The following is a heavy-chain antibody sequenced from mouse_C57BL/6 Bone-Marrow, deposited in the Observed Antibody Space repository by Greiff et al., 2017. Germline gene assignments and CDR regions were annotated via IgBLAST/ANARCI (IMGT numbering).Heavy chain of an antibody. Sequence: QVQLQQSGAELVRPGTSVKVSCKASGYAFTNYLIEWVKQRPGQGLEWIGVINPGSGGTNYNEKFKGKATLTADKSSSTAYMHLSSLTSEDSAVYFCARSYYGWFAYWGQGTLVTVSA. CDR1: GYAFTNYL. D-gene: IGHD1-1*01. J-gene: IGHJ3*01. CDR3: ARSYYGWFAY. CDR2: INPGSGGT. V-gene: IGHV1-54*01.